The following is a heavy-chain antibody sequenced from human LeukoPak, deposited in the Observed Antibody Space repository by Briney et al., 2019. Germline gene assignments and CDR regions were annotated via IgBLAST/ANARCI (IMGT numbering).Heavy chain of an antibody. J-gene: IGHJ5*02. CDR2: ISTRGNT. D-gene: IGHD6-6*01. V-gene: IGHV4-4*09. CDR1: GDSISTYY. Sequence: SETLSLTCTVSGDSISTYYWNWIQRSPGKGLEWIGYISTRGNTNYNPSLKSRVTISVDTSKNQFSLRLSSVTAADTAVYFCARQLNIAARRWFDPWGQGTLVTVSS. CDR3: ARQLNIAARRWFDP.